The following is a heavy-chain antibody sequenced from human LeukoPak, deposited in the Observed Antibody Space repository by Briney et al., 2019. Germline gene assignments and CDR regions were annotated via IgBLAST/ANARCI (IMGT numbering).Heavy chain of an antibody. CDR3: ARAVPQHGDMITFGGVIPRGYYFDY. CDR2: IYSSGST. Sequence: SETLSLTCTVSGGSISSASYYGSWIRQPAGKGLDWIGRIYSSGSTNYTPSLKSRVTISVDTSKNQFSLKLSSVTAADTAVYYCARAVPQHGDMITFGGVIPRGYYFDYWGQGTLVTVSS. D-gene: IGHD3-16*02. CDR1: GGSISSASYY. J-gene: IGHJ4*02. V-gene: IGHV4-61*10.